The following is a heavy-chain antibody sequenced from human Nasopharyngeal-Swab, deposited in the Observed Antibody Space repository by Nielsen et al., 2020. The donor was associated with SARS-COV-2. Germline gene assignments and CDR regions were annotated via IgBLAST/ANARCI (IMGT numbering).Heavy chain of an antibody. D-gene: IGHD5-18*01. V-gene: IGHV4-30-4*01. J-gene: IGHJ5*02. Sequence: RQAPGKGLEWLGYIYYSGSTYYNPSLKSRVTISVDTSKNQFSLKLSSVTAADTAVYYCARYSLWLPVNWFDPWGQGTLVTVSS. CDR2: IYYSGST. CDR3: ARYSLWLPVNWFDP.